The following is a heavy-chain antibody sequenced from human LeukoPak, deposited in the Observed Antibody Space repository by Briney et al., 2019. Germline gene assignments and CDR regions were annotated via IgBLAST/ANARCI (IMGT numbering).Heavy chain of an antibody. CDR1: GYAFTSYG. J-gene: IGHJ4*02. CDR2: ISAHNGNT. V-gene: IGHV1-18*01. Sequence: ASVKVSCKASGYAFTSYGISWVRQAPGQGLEWMGWISAHNGNTNYAQKPQGRVTMTTDTSTSTAYMELRSLRSDDTAVYYCARDRSQTYYYDSSGYRTFDYWGQGTLVTVSS. CDR3: ARDRSQTYYYDSSGYRTFDY. D-gene: IGHD3-22*01.